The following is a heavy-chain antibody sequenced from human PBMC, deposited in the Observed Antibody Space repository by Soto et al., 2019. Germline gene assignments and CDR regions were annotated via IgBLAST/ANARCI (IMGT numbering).Heavy chain of an antibody. CDR3: ASTYYDILTGGEVAWFAP. CDR2: IYSSGST. Sequence: SETLSLTCTVSGGSISSGGYYWSWIRQHPGKGLEWIGYIYSSGSTYYNPSLKSRVTISVDTSKNQFSLKLSSVTAADTAVYYCASTYYDILTGGEVAWFAPWGQGTLVPVSS. D-gene: IGHD3-9*01. J-gene: IGHJ5*02. CDR1: GGSISSGGYY. V-gene: IGHV4-31*03.